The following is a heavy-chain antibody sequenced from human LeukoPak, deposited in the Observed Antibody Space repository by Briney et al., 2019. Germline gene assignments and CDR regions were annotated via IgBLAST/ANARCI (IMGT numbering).Heavy chain of an antibody. J-gene: IGHJ4*02. Sequence: ASVKVSCKACGYTFTGYYMHWVRQAPGQGLEWMVWINPNSGGTNYAQKFQGRVTMTRDTSISTAYMELSRLRSDDTAVYYCARESAAVAGIDYWGQGTLVTVSS. V-gene: IGHV1-2*02. CDR2: INPNSGGT. CDR1: GYTFTGYY. CDR3: ARESAAVAGIDY. D-gene: IGHD6-19*01.